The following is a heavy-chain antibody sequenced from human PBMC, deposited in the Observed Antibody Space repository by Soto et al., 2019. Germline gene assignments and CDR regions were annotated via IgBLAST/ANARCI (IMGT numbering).Heavy chain of an antibody. V-gene: IGHV1-3*01. D-gene: IGHD2-2*01. CDR2: INAGNGNT. CDR3: ARGGIVVVPAATGFGAFDI. CDR1: GYTFTSYA. Sequence: ASVKVSCKASGYTFTSYAMHWVRQAPGQRLEWMGWINAGNGNTKYSQKFQGRVTITRDTSASTAYMELSSLRSEDTAVYYCARGGIVVVPAATGFGAFDIWGQGTMVTVS. J-gene: IGHJ3*02.